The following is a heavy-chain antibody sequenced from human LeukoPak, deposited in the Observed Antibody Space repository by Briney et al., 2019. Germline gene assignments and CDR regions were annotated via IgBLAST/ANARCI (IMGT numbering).Heavy chain of an antibody. Sequence: PGGSLRLSCAASGFTFDDYAMHWVRQAPGKGLEWVSGISWNSGSIGYADSVKGRFTISRDNAKNSLYLQMNSLRAEDMALYYCAKDRGSSTYYYGMDVWGQGTTVTVSS. J-gene: IGHJ6*02. D-gene: IGHD6-13*01. V-gene: IGHV3-9*03. CDR1: GFTFDDYA. CDR2: ISWNSGSI. CDR3: AKDRGSSTYYYGMDV.